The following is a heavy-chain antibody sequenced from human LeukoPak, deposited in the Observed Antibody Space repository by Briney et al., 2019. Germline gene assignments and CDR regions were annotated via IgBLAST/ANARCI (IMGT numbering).Heavy chain of an antibody. J-gene: IGHJ4*02. CDR3: ARDLMGYSSGWYAE. V-gene: IGHV3-21*01. D-gene: IGHD6-19*01. CDR2: ISSTSSYI. CDR1: GFTFSSHE. Sequence: GGSLRLSCAASGFTFSSHEMNWVRQAPGKGLEWVSSISSTSSYIYYADSVKGRFTISRDNAKNSLYLQMNSLRAEDTAVYYCARDLMGYSSGWYAEWGQGTLVTVSS.